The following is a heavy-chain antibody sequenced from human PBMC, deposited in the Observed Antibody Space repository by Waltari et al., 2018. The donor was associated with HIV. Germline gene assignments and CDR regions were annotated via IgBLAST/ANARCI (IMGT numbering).Heavy chain of an antibody. CDR1: GFTFSRSP. Sequence: EVQLLESGGGLVQPGGSLRLSCAASGFTFSRSPMNWVRQAPGKGREWVSGISGSGGSTYYADSVKGRLTISRDNSKSTVYLQMNSLRAEDTAIYYCAKDPGMDVWGQGTTVTVSS. CDR2: ISGSGGST. J-gene: IGHJ6*02. V-gene: IGHV3-23*01. CDR3: AKDPGMDV.